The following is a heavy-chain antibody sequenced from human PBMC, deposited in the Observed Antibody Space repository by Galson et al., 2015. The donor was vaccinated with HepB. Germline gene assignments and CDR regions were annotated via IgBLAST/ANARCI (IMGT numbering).Heavy chain of an antibody. CDR3: ARVRDMIVVVGPFDY. J-gene: IGHJ4*02. CDR2: ISYDGSNK. CDR1: GFTFSSYA. D-gene: IGHD3-22*01. Sequence: SLRLSCAASGFTFSSYAMHWVRQAPGKGLEWVAVISYDGSNKYYADSVKGRFTISRDNSKNTLYLQMNSLRAEDTAVYYCARVRDMIVVVGPFDYWGQGTLVTVSS. V-gene: IGHV3-30*04.